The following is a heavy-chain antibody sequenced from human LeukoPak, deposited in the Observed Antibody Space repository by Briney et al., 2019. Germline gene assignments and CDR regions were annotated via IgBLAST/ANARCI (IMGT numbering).Heavy chain of an antibody. Sequence: GGSLRLSCAASGLTFSNAWMSWVRQAPGKGLEWVSVIYSGGSTYYADSVKGRFTISRDNSKNTLFLQMNSLRAEDTAVYYCARIGPYYFDYWGQGTLVTVSS. V-gene: IGHV3-53*01. J-gene: IGHJ4*02. CDR2: IYSGGST. CDR1: GLTFSNAW. CDR3: ARIGPYYFDY.